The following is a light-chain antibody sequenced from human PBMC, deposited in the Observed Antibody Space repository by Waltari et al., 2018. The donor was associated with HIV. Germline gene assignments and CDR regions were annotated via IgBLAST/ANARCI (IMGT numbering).Light chain of an antibody. CDR3: QQSYSTPRT. CDR2: AAS. Sequence: DIQMTQSPSSLSASVGDRVTITCRASQSIRNYLNWYQQRPGKAPNLLIYAASSLQSGVPSRFSASGFGTDFTLTISRLQPEDFATYYCQQSYSTPRTFGQGTKVDIK. CDR1: QSIRNY. V-gene: IGKV1-39*01. J-gene: IGKJ1*01.